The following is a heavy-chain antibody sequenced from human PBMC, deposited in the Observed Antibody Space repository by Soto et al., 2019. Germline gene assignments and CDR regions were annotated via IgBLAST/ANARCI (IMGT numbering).Heavy chain of an antibody. CDR2: ISSSTI. Sequence: GGSLRLSCAASGFTFSSYSMNWVRQAPGKGLEWVSYISSSTIYYADSVKGRFTISRDNAKNSLYLQMNSLRAEDTAVYYCARVYPQLVRYFDYWGQGTLVTVSS. J-gene: IGHJ4*02. V-gene: IGHV3-48*01. CDR3: ARVYPQLVRYFDY. CDR1: GFTFSSYS. D-gene: IGHD6-6*01.